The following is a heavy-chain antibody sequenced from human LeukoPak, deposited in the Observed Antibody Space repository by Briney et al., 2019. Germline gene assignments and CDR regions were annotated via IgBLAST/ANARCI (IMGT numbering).Heavy chain of an antibody. CDR1: GLTFSRYG. CDR2: ISYDGGDK. Sequence: GGSLRLSCTASGLTFSRYGMHWVRQAPGKGLEWVTFISYDGGDKYYADSVKGRFTISRDNSKDTLYLQMNSLRAEDMAIYYCASDGPSHDIDHWGQGTLVAVSS. V-gene: IGHV3-30*12. CDR3: ASDGPSHDIDH. J-gene: IGHJ4*02. D-gene: IGHD3-22*01.